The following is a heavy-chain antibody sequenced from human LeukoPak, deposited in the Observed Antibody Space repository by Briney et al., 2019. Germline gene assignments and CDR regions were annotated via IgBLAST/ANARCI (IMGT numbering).Heavy chain of an antibody. J-gene: IGHJ5*02. CDR1: GYTFTSYG. D-gene: IGHD6-19*01. Sequence: ASVKVSCKASGYTFTSYGISWVRQAPGQGLERMGWISAYNGNTNYAQKLQGRVTMTTDTSTSTAYMELRSLRSDDTAVYYCAREPGIAVAGNWFDPWGQGTLVTVSS. V-gene: IGHV1-18*01. CDR2: ISAYNGNT. CDR3: AREPGIAVAGNWFDP.